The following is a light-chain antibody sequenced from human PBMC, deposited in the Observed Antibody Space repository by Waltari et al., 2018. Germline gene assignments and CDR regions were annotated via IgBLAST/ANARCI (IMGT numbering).Light chain of an antibody. Sequence: DIVMTQSPDSLAVSLGERATINCKSSQSVLFHSNNKNYLAWYQQKPGQPPKLLIYWASTRESGVPDRFSGSGSGTDFVLTISSLQAEDVAVYYCQQFYHSPVTFDQGTKVEIK. CDR1: QSVLFHSNNKNY. CDR2: WAS. J-gene: IGKJ1*01. V-gene: IGKV4-1*01. CDR3: QQFYHSPVT.